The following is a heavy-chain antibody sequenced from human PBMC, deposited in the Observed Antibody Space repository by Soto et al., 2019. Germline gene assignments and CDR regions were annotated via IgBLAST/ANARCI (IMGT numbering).Heavy chain of an antibody. J-gene: IGHJ5*02. CDR1: GGSISSSSYY. V-gene: IGHV4-39*01. CDR2: IYYSGST. D-gene: IGHD3-10*01. CDR3: ARITMVRGVTNNWFDP. Sequence: PSETLSLTCTVSGGSISSSSYYWGWIRQPPGKGLEWIGSIYYSGSTYYNPSLKSRVTISVDTSKNQFSLKLSSVTAADTAVYYCARITMVRGVTNNWFDPWGQGTLVTVSS.